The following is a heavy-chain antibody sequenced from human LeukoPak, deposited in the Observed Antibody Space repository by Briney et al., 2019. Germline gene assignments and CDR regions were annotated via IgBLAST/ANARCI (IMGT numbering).Heavy chain of an antibody. D-gene: IGHD3-10*01. CDR3: ARARGAGPGAHFDL. J-gene: IGHJ4*02. CDR2: ISPTASSI. V-gene: IGHV3-48*04. Sequence: GGSLRLSCAASGFTFSLYGMHWVRQAPGKGLEWISYISPTASSIFYTDSVKGRFTISRDNAKNSLYLQMDSLRAEDAAAYYCARARGAGPGAHFDLWGQGTLVIVSS. CDR1: GFTFSLYG.